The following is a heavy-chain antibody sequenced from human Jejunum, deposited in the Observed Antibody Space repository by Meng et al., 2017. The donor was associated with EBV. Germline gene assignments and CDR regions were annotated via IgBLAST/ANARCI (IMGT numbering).Heavy chain of an antibody. CDR1: GGSIRSSGYC. J-gene: IGHJ4*02. D-gene: IGHD3-22*01. Sequence: LQLHESGPGLVNPSEPLSLPCTGSGGSIRSSGYCWGWVRQPPGKGLEWIGTIYYSGSTYYNPSLKSRVTISVDTSKNQFSLKLSSVTAADTAVYYCARTYYYDSSGYAPFDYWGQGTLVTVSS. CDR2: IYYSGST. CDR3: ARTYYYDSSGYAPFDY. V-gene: IGHV4-39*07.